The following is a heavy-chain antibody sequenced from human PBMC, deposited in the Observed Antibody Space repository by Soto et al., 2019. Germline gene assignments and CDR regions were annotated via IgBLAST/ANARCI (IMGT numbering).Heavy chain of an antibody. V-gene: IGHV1-3*01. Sequence: QVQLVQSGAEVKKPGASVKVSCKASGYTFTSYAMHWVRQAPGQRLEWMGWINAGNGNTKYSKKFQGRVTITRDTSASTAYMDLSSLRCEDTAVDYCARSPGGPDGPGDYWGQGTLVTVSS. D-gene: IGHD2-15*01. CDR2: INAGNGNT. CDR1: GYTFTSYA. CDR3: ARSPGGPDGPGDY. J-gene: IGHJ4*02.